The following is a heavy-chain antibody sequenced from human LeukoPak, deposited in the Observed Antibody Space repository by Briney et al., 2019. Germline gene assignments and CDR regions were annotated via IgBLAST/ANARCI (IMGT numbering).Heavy chain of an antibody. Sequence: ASVKVSCKASGYTFTGYYMYWVRQAPGQGLEWMGWINPNSGGTNYAQKFQGRVTMTRDTSISTAYMELSRLRSDDTAVYYCARDLPGSLTEFDYWGQGTLVTVSS. J-gene: IGHJ4*02. CDR1: GYTFTGYY. V-gene: IGHV1-2*02. D-gene: IGHD3-10*01. CDR3: ARDLPGSLTEFDY. CDR2: INPNSGGT.